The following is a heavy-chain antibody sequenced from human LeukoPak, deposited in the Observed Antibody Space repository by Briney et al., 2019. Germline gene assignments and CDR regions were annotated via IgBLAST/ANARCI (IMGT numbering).Heavy chain of an antibody. CDR2: ISSSSSYI. J-gene: IGHJ4*02. CDR1: GFTFADYS. V-gene: IGHV3-21*01. CDR3: ARGGRSTYFDWSPDY. D-gene: IGHD3-9*01. Sequence: GGSLRLSCAASGFTFADYSMNWVRQAPGKGLEWVSSISSSSSYIFYANSVKGRFTISRDNARNSLFLQMNSLRTEDTAVYYCARGGRSTYFDWSPDYWGQGTLVTVSS.